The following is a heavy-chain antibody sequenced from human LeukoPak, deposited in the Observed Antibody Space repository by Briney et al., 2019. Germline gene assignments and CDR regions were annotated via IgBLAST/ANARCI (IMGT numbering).Heavy chain of an antibody. CDR2: IKQDGGEK. CDR1: GFAFSSYW. Sequence: GGSLRLSYVASGFAFSSYWMSWVRQAPGKGLEWVANIKQDGGEKYYVDSVKGRFTISRDNAKNSLFLQMNSLRVEDTAVYYCARLGGSYYTYWGQGTLVTVSS. D-gene: IGHD1-26*01. J-gene: IGHJ4*02. V-gene: IGHV3-7*01. CDR3: ARLGGSYYTY.